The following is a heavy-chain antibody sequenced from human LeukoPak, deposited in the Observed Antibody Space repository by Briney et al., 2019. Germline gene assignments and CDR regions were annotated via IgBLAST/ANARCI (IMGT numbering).Heavy chain of an antibody. CDR3: ASQEMARSRSFDY. CDR2: IYYSGST. CDR1: GGSISSSSYY. Sequence: PSETLSLTCTVSGGSISSSSYYWGWIRQPPGTGLEWIGSIYYSGSTYYNPSLKSRVTISVDTSKNQFSLKLSSVTAADTAVYYCASQEMARSRSFDYWGQGTLVTVSS. V-gene: IGHV4-39*01. J-gene: IGHJ4*02. D-gene: IGHD5-24*01.